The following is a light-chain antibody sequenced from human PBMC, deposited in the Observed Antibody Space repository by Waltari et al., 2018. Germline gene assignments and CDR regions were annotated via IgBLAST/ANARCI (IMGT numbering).Light chain of an antibody. V-gene: IGKV4-1*01. CDR2: WAS. J-gene: IGKJ3*01. Sequence: DIVMTQSPDSLAVSLGERATINCKSSQSVLYSSNNKNYLSWYQQKPGQPPKLLIYWASTWESGVPDRFTGGGSGTDFTLTSSSLQAEDVAVYYFYQHYITPFTFGPGTKVDIK. CDR1: QSVLYSSNNKNY. CDR3: YQHYITPFT.